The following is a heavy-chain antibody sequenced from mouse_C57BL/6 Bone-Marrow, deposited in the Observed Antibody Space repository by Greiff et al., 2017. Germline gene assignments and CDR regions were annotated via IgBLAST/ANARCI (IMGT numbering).Heavy chain of an antibody. Sequence: VQLQQSGAELVRPGASVKLSCTASGFNIKDDYMHWVKQRPEQGLEWIGWIDPENGDTEYASKFQGKATITADPSSNTAYLQLSSLTSEDTAVYYCTRDYDYEVDDWGQGTTLTVSS. CDR3: TRDYDYEVDD. CDR2: IDPENGDT. CDR1: GFNIKDDY. J-gene: IGHJ2*01. D-gene: IGHD2-4*01. V-gene: IGHV14-4*01.